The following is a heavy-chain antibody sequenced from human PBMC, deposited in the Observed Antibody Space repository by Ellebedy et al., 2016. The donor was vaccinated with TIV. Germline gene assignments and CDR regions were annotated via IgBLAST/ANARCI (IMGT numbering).Heavy chain of an antibody. CDR1: GGSFSGYY. CDR3: ARHPDSSNWYMVWWFDP. V-gene: IGHV4-34*01. J-gene: IGHJ5*02. Sequence: MPSETLSLTCAVYGGSFSGYYWSWIRQPPGKGLEWIGDINHSRITNYNPSLKSRVTISVDTSNNQFSLKLSSVTAADTAVYYCARHPDSSNWYMVWWFDPWGQGTLVTVSS. CDR2: INHSRIT. D-gene: IGHD6-13*01.